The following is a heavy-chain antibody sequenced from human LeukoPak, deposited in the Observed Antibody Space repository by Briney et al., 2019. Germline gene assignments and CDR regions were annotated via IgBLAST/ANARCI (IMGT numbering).Heavy chain of an antibody. CDR1: GDSITTGNYY. J-gene: IGHJ4*02. V-gene: IGHV4-61*02. Sequence: SETLSLTCTVSGDSITTGNYYWSWVRQPAGKGLEWIGRVYTSGATNSNPSPKNRVSISIDPSKNQFSLDLDSVTAADTAVYYCARGGSSWPIPPHWFDYWGPGVLVTVSS. D-gene: IGHD6-13*01. CDR2: VYTSGAT. CDR3: ARGGSSWPIPPHWFDY.